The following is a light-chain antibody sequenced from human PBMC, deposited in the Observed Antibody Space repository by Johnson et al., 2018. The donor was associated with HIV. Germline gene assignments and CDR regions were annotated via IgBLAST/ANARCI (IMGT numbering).Light chain of an antibody. CDR2: ENN. CDR1: SYNIGNNY. J-gene: IGLJ1*01. CDR3: GTWDSSLSAGV. V-gene: IGLV1-51*02. Sequence: QSVLTQPPSVSAAPGQKVTISCSGSSYNIGNNYESWYQQLPGTAPKLLIYENNKRPSGIPDRFSGSKSGTSATLGITGLQTGDEADYYCGTWDSSLSAGVFGTGTKVTVL.